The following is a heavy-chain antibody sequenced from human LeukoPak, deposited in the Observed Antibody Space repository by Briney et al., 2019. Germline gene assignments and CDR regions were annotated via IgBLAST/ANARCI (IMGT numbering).Heavy chain of an antibody. CDR1: GGSISSGGYY. CDR3: ARERRWLQSHDAFDI. CDR2: IYYSGST. D-gene: IGHD5-12*01. V-gene: IGHV4-31*03. Sequence: SETLSLTCTVSGGSISSGGYYWSWIRQHPGKGLEWIGYIYYSGSTYYNPSLKSRVTISVDTSKNQFSLKLSSVTAADTAAYYCARERRWLQSHDAFDIWGQGTMVTVSS. J-gene: IGHJ3*02.